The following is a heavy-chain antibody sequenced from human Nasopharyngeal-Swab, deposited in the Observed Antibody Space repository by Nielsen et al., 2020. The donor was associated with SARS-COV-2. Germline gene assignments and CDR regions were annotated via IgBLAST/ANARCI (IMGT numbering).Heavy chain of an antibody. CDR1: GFPFNRHA. CDR3: AEDPWGTRYLQH. CDR2: INGNGEDT. V-gene: IGHV3-23*01. Sequence: GESLKISCVASGFPFNRHAMNWVRQAPGKGLEWVSAINGNGEDTYYADSVKGRFTISRDNSRNMVFLQMNSLRVDDTALYFCAEDPWGTRYLQHWSQGTLVTVSS. J-gene: IGHJ1*01. D-gene: IGHD7-27*01.